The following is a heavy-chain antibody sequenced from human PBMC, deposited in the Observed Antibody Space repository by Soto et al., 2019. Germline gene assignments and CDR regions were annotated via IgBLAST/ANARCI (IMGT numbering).Heavy chain of an antibody. Sequence: GSLRLSCAASGFTFSSYAMHWVRQAPGKGLEYVSAISSNGGSTYYADSVKGRFTISRDNSKNTLYLQMGSLRAEDMAVYYCARGAGDFWSGYPDYWGQGTLVTVSS. CDR2: ISSNGGST. J-gene: IGHJ4*02. CDR3: ARGAGDFWSGYPDY. CDR1: GFTFSSYA. V-gene: IGHV3-64*02. D-gene: IGHD3-3*01.